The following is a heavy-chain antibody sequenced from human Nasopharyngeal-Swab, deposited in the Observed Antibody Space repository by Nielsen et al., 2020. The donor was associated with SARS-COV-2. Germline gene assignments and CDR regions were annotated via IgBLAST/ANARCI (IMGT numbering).Heavy chain of an antibody. CDR3: AMIGGSVIDY. Sequence: GGSLRLSCAASGFTFDDYTMHWVRQAPGKGLEWVSLISWDGGSTYYADSVKGRFTISRDNSKNSLYLQMNSLRTEDTALYYCAMIGGSVIDYWGQGTPVTVSS. D-gene: IGHD2-15*01. J-gene: IGHJ4*02. V-gene: IGHV3-43*01. CDR2: ISWDGGST. CDR1: GFTFDDYT.